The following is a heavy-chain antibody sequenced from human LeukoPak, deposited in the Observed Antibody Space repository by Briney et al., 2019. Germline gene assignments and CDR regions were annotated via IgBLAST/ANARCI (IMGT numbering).Heavy chain of an antibody. CDR1: GGPISSYY. J-gene: IGHJ3*02. CDR3: ASHQYYDLPGGAFDI. D-gene: IGHD3-3*01. V-gene: IGHV4-4*07. Sequence: SETLSLTCTVSGGPISSYYWSWIRQPAGKGLEWIGRIYTSGSTNYNPSLKSRVTMSVDTSKNQFSLNLRSVTAADTAVYYCASHQYYDLPGGAFDIWGLGTMVTVSS. CDR2: IYTSGST.